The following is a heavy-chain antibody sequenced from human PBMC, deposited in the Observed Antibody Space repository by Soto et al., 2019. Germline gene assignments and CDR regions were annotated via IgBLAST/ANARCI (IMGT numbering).Heavy chain of an antibody. V-gene: IGHV3-23*01. CDR2: ISGSGGST. Sequence: EVQLLESGGGLVQPGGSLRLSCAASGFTFSSYAMSWVRQAPGKGLEWVSAISGSGGSTYYADSVKGRFTISRDNSKNTLYLQMNSLRAEDTAVYYCAKDGVRYYDILPGYPTNWGQGTLVTVSS. CDR3: AKDGVRYYDILPGYPTN. J-gene: IGHJ4*02. D-gene: IGHD3-9*01. CDR1: GFTFSSYA.